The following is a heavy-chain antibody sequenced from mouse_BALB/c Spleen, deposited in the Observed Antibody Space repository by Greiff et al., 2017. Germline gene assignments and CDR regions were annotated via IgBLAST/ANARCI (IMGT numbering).Heavy chain of an antibody. Sequence: EVQGVESGGGLVKPGGSLKLSCAASGFTFSSYAMSWVRQTPEKRLEWVASISSGGSTYYPDSVKGRFTISRDNARNILYLQMSSLRSEDTAMYYCARGDDYDGAWFAYWGQGTLVTVSA. CDR2: ISSGGST. CDR1: GFTFSSYA. J-gene: IGHJ3*01. CDR3: ARGDDYDGAWFAY. D-gene: IGHD2-4*01. V-gene: IGHV5-6-5*01.